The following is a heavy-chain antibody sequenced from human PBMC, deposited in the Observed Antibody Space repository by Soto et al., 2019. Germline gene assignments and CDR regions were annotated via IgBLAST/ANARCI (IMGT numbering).Heavy chain of an antibody. CDR1: GYSFSEYA. CDR2: ITGGRGNT. J-gene: IGHJ5*02. V-gene: IGHV1-3*01. Sequence: ASVKGSCKTSGYSFSEYAMDWLRQAPGQRPEWMGWITGGRGNTKYSQKFQGRVTITRDTSASTAYMELTGLTSADTAVYFCASERPMYPWGQGTLVTVS. CDR3: ASERPMYP. D-gene: IGHD2-8*01.